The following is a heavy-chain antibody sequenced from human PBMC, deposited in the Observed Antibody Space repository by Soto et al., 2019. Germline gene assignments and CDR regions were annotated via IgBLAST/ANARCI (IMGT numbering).Heavy chain of an antibody. CDR3: ARDQEYSGSYAFDI. CDR1: GDIVSSNSTA. D-gene: IGHD6-6*01. Sequence: QALSITCAFSGDIVSSNSTAWYWIRQSPSRGLEWLGRTYYRSKWYNDYAVSVKSRITINPDTSKNQFSLQLNSVTPEDTAVYYCARDQEYSGSYAFDIRGQATMATVS. J-gene: IGHJ3*02. V-gene: IGHV6-1*01. CDR2: TYYRSKWYN.